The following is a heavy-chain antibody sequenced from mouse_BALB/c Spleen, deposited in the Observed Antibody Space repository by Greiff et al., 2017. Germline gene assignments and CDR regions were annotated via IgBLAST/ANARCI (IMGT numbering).Heavy chain of an antibody. D-gene: IGHD1-1*02. V-gene: IGHV5-6-3*01. CDR2: INSNGGST. J-gene: IGHJ4*01. Sequence: EVKLVESGGGLVQPGGSLKLSCAASGFTFSSYGMSWVRQTPDKRLELVATINSNGGSTYYPDSVKGRFTISRDNAKNTLYLQMSSLKSEDTAMYYCARISNYGPGRDAMDYWGQGTSVTVSS. CDR3: ARISNYGPGRDAMDY. CDR1: GFTFSSYG.